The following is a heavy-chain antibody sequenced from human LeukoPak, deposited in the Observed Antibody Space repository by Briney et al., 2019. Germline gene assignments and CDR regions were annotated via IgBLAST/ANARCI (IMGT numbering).Heavy chain of an antibody. CDR1: GGSISGHC. V-gene: IGHV4-59*11. Sequence: PSETLSLTCTVSGGSISGHCWSWIRQPPGRGLEWIGYIFYSGRADYNPSLKSRVTMSVDTSKNQFSLQLRSVTAADTAVYYCARVRSGAATNAFDYCGQGTLVTVSS. D-gene: IGHD2-8*01. J-gene: IGHJ4*02. CDR2: IFYSGRA. CDR3: ARVRSGAATNAFDY.